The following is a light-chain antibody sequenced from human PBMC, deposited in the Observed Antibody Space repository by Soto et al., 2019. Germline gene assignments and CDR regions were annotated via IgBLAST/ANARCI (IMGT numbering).Light chain of an antibody. V-gene: IGLV1-47*01. CDR1: SSNIGSYS. CDR2: RNN. Sequence: QSVLTQPPSASGTPGQRVTISWSGSSSNIGSYSVYWYQQLPGTAPKLLIYRNNQRPSGVPDRFSGSKSGTSASLAISGLRSEDEADYYCAAWDDSLSGHVVFGGGTKLTVL. J-gene: IGLJ2*01. CDR3: AAWDDSLSGHVV.